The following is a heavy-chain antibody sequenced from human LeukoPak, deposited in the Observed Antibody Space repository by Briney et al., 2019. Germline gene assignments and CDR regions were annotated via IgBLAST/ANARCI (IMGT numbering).Heavy chain of an antibody. CDR2: INHSEST. Sequence: SETLSLTCAVYGGSFSGYYWSWVRQPPGKGLGWIGEINHSESTNYNPSLKSRVTIAVDTTKTQFSLKLSSVTAADTAVYYCASLNSIAVAGRGDYWGQGTLVTVSS. CDR1: GGSFSGYY. CDR3: ASLNSIAVAGRGDY. V-gene: IGHV4-34*01. D-gene: IGHD6-19*01. J-gene: IGHJ4*02.